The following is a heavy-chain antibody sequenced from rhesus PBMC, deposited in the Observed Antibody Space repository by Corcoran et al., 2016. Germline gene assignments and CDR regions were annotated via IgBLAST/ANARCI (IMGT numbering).Heavy chain of an antibody. CDR2: IYGRSGST. V-gene: IGHV4-160*01. D-gene: IGHD4-29*01. J-gene: IGHJ4*01. CDR1: GGSFSSYW. Sequence: QVQLQESGPGLVKPSETLSLTCAVSGGSFSSYWWGWIRQPPGKGMEWIGSIYGRSGSTENNPSLKSRATMSRDTSKNQFSLKLSSVTAADTAVYYCARGRYGSLFDYWGQGVLVTVSS. CDR3: ARGRYGSLFDY.